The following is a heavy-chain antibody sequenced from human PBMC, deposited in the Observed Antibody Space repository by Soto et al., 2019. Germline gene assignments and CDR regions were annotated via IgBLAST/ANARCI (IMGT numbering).Heavy chain of an antibody. CDR2: IRSKAYGGTT. Sequence: GGSLRLSCTASGFTFGDYAMSWFRQAPGKGLEWVGFIRSKAYGGTTEYAASVKGRFTISRDDSKSIAYLQMNSLKTEDTAVYYCTRSPHYDSSGFADYWGQGTLVTVSS. CDR1: GFTFGDYA. CDR3: TRSPHYDSSGFADY. J-gene: IGHJ4*02. D-gene: IGHD3-22*01. V-gene: IGHV3-49*03.